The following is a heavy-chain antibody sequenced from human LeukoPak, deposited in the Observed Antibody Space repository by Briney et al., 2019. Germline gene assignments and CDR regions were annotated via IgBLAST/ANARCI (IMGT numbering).Heavy chain of an antibody. D-gene: IGHD3-3*01. Sequence: GASLKLSCKASGYTLTELCMHWVRQAPGKGLEWMGGFDREDGETIYAQKFQGRVTMTEDTSKDTAYMELSSLRSEDTAVYYCATVREWLLPLGSFNIWGQGKMVTVSS. CDR1: GYTLTELC. CDR3: ATVREWLLPLGSFNI. J-gene: IGHJ3*02. CDR2: FDREDGET. V-gene: IGHV1-24*01.